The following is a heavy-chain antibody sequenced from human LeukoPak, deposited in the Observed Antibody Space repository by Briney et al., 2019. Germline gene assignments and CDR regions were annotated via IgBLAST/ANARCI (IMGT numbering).Heavy chain of an antibody. Sequence: GGSLRLSCAASGFTFSTYSMNWVRQAPGKGLEWVSSISSGSSFIYYADSVKGRFTISRDNAKNSLFLQVNSLRAEDTAVYYCARESSGYFYWGQGTLVTVSS. CDR1: GFTFSTYS. V-gene: IGHV3-21*01. CDR3: ARESSGYFY. J-gene: IGHJ4*02. CDR2: ISSGSSFI. D-gene: IGHD3-22*01.